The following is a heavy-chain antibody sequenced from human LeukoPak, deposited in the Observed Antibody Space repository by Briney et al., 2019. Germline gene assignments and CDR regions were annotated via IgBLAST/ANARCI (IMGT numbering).Heavy chain of an antibody. CDR2: INHSGST. J-gene: IGHJ4*02. CDR1: GGSFSGYY. D-gene: IGHD2-21*01. Sequence: SETLSLTCAVYGGSFSGYYWSWIRQPPGKGLEWIGEINHSGSTNYNPSLKSRVTIALDTSKNQFSLKLSSVTAADTAMYYCARGIHGDYYFDYWGQGTLVTVSS. V-gene: IGHV4-34*01. CDR3: ARGIHGDYYFDY.